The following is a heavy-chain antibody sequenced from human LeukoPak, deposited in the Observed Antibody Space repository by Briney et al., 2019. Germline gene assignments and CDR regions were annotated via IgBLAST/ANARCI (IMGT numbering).Heavy chain of an antibody. J-gene: IGHJ4*02. CDR2: ISWNSGSI. D-gene: IGHD3-22*01. Sequence: GGSLRLSCAASGFTLSSYWMHWVRQAPGKGLEWVSGISWNSGSIGYADSVKGRFTISRDNAKNSLYLQMDSLRAEDTALYYCAKAPYYYDSSGYYFDYWGQGTLVTVSS. CDR1: GFTLSSYW. V-gene: IGHV3-9*01. CDR3: AKAPYYYDSSGYYFDY.